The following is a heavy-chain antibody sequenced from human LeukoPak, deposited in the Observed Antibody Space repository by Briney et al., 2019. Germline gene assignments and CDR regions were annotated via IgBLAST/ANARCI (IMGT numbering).Heavy chain of an antibody. CDR3: ARGGGSAPFDY. D-gene: IGHD1-26*01. V-gene: IGHV3-53*04. CDR1: GFTVSSNY. CDR2: IYSGGST. Sequence: GGSLRLSCAASGFTVSSNYMSWVRQAPGKGLEWVSVIYSGGSTYYADSVKGRFTISRHNSKNTLYLQMNSLRAEDTAVHYCARGGGSAPFDYWGQGTLVTVSS. J-gene: IGHJ4*02.